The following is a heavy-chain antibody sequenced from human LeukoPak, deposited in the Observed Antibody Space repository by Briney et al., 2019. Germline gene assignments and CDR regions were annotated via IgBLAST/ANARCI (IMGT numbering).Heavy chain of an antibody. CDR3: ARSVPYGTTWYGRSDC. V-gene: IGHV3-7*03. CDR1: GFPFYSYW. D-gene: IGHD6-13*01. J-gene: IGHJ4*02. CDR2: IRHDGSTK. Sequence: GGSLRLSCTASGFPFYSYWMTWVRQTPGKGLEWVANIRHDGSTKYYVDSVKGRFTISRDNAMNSLYLQMDSLRVEDTAIYYCARSVPYGTTWYGRSDCWGQGTLVTVSS.